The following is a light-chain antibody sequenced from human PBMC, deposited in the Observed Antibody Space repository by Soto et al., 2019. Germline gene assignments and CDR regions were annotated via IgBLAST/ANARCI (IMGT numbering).Light chain of an antibody. CDR3: QQRSNWPPEYT. CDR2: DAF. V-gene: IGKV3-11*01. J-gene: IGKJ2*01. CDR1: QRVSSY. Sequence: EIVLTQSPATLSLSPGERATLSCRASQRVSSYLAWYQQKPGQAPRLLIYDAFNRATVIPARFSGSWSGTDFTLTIGSLEPEDFAVYYCQQRSNWPPEYTFGQGTKLEIK.